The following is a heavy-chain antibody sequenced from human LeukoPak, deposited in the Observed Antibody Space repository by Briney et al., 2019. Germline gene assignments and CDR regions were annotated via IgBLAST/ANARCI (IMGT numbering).Heavy chain of an antibody. V-gene: IGHV4-61*02. CDR2: IATSGST. CDR1: GGAISNGTYY. Sequence: PSQTLSLTCSVSGGAISNGTYYWSWIRQPAGKGLEWIGRIATSGSTDYNPSLKSRVTISVDTSKNQFSLKLTSVTAADTAMYYCAVARGVRGAGNWFDPWGQGILVTVSS. D-gene: IGHD3-10*01. J-gene: IGHJ5*02. CDR3: AVARGVRGAGNWFDP.